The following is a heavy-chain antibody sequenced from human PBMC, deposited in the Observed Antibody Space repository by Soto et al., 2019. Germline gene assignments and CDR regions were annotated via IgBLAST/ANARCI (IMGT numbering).Heavy chain of an antibody. CDR3: TTGGFGTMIMDDY. D-gene: IGHD3-22*01. CDR1: GFTFSNAW. CDR2: IKSKTDGGTT. Sequence: ESGGGLVKPGGSLRLSCAASGFTFSNAWMSWVRQAPGKGLEWVGRIKSKTDGGTTDYAAPVKGRFTISRDDSKNTLYLQMNSLKTEDTAVYYCTTGGFGTMIMDDYWGQGTLVTVSS. V-gene: IGHV3-15*01. J-gene: IGHJ4*02.